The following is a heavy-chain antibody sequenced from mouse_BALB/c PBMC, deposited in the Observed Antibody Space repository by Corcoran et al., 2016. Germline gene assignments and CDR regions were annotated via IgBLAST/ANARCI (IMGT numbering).Heavy chain of an antibody. CDR1: GYIFTDYG. Sequence: QIQLVQSGPELKKPGETVKISCKASGYIFTDYGMNWVKQAPGEDLKWMGWINTYTGEPTYADDFKGRFAFTLETSDSTAYLQINNLKNEDTSTYCCERAPLHYYAMDYWGQGTSVTVSS. J-gene: IGHJ4*01. CDR2: INTYTGEP. CDR3: ERAPLHYYAMDY. V-gene: IGHV9-3-1*01. D-gene: IGHD6-1*01.